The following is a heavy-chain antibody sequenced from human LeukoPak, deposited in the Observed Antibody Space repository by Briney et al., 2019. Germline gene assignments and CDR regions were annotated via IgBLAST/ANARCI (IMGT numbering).Heavy chain of an antibody. Sequence: PSETLSLTCAVYGGSFSGYYWSWIRQPPGKGLEWIGEINHSGSTNYNPSLKSRVTISVDTSKDQFSLKLRSVTAADTAVYYCARDHSSPNYGRGNNWFDPWGQGTLVTVSS. V-gene: IGHV4-34*01. J-gene: IGHJ5*02. D-gene: IGHD6-13*01. CDR1: GGSFSGYY. CDR3: ARDHSSPNYGRGNNWFDP. CDR2: INHSGST.